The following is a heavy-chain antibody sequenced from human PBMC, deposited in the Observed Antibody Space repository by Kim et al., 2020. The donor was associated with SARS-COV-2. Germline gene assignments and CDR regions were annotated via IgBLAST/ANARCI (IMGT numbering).Heavy chain of an antibody. J-gene: IGHJ6*02. CDR1: GGTFSSYA. Sequence: SVKVSCKASGGTFSSYAISWVRQAPGQGLEWMGGIIPIFGTANYAQKFQGRVTITADESTSTAYMELSSLRSEDTAVYYCARDQDPVLLWFGDQVTHYYYYGMDVWGQGTTVTVSS. D-gene: IGHD3-10*01. CDR2: IIPIFGTA. V-gene: IGHV1-69*13. CDR3: ARDQDPVLLWFGDQVTHYYYYGMDV.